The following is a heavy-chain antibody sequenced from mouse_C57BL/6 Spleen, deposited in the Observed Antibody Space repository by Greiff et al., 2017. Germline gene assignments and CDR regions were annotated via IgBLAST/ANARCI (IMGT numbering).Heavy chain of an antibody. CDR3: TCGNYEGFAY. Sequence: QVQLQQSGAELVRPGASVTLSCKASGYTFTDYEMHWVKQTPVHGLEWIGAIDPETGGTAYNQKFKGKAILTADKSSSTAYMELRSLTSEDSAVYYCTCGNYEGFAYWGQGTLVTVSA. V-gene: IGHV1-15*01. CDR1: GYTFTDYE. CDR2: IDPETGGT. J-gene: IGHJ3*01. D-gene: IGHD2-1*01.